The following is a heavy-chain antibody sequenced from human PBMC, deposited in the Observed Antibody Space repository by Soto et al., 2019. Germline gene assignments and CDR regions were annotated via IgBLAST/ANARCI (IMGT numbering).Heavy chain of an antibody. CDR2: IGTAGDT. D-gene: IGHD3-3*01. Sequence: EVQLVESGGGLVQPGGSLRLSCAASGFTFSSYDMHWVGQATGKGLEWVSAIGTAGDTYYPGSVKGRFTISRENAKNSLYLQMNSLRAGDTAVYYCARDIRGRFDYYGMDVWGQGTTVTVSS. V-gene: IGHV3-13*01. CDR1: GFTFSSYD. CDR3: ARDIRGRFDYYGMDV. J-gene: IGHJ6*02.